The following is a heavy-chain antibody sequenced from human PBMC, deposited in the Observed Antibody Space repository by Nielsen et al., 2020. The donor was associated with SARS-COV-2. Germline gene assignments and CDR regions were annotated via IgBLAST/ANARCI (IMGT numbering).Heavy chain of an antibody. CDR2: ISYDGSNK. CDR1: GFTFSSYA. CDR3: ARDLFDYGDVPGDY. D-gene: IGHD4-17*01. V-gene: IGHV3-30-3*01. J-gene: IGHJ4*02. Sequence: GGSLRLSCAASGFTFSSYAMHWVRQAPGKGLEWVAVISYDGSNKYYADSVKGRFTISRDNSKNTLYLQMNSLRAEDTAVYYCARDLFDYGDVPGDYWGQGTLVTVSS.